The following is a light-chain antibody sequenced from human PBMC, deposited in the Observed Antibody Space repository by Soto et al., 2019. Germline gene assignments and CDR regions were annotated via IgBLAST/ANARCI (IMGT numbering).Light chain of an antibody. Sequence: DIVLTQSPGTLSLSPGERATLFCRASQSVTTSLVGWYQQQPGEPPMLLFDASSRATGVPDRFIASGSGTDFTLTIRKLEPEDFAVYYCQQFASSPRTVGRGNPVEIK. CDR2: DAS. V-gene: IGKV3-20*01. CDR1: QSVTTSL. J-gene: IGKJ1*01. CDR3: QQFASSPRT.